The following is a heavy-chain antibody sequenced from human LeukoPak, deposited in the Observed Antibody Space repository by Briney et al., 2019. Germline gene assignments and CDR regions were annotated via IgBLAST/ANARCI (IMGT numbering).Heavy chain of an antibody. V-gene: IGHV3-11*04. CDR3: AKYYDSSGYSALHAIT. D-gene: IGHD3-22*01. Sequence: PGGSLRLSCAASGFTFSNAWMSWIRQAPGKGLEWVSYISSSGSTIYYADSVKGRFTISRDNAKNSLYLQMNSLRAEDTAVYYCAKYYDSSGYSALHAITWGQGTLVTVSS. CDR2: ISSSGSTI. J-gene: IGHJ5*02. CDR1: GFTFSNAW.